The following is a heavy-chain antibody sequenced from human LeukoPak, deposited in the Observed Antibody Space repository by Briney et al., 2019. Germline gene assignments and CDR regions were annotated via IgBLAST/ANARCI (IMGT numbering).Heavy chain of an antibody. V-gene: IGHV3-74*01. D-gene: IGHD3-22*01. Sequence: GGSLRLSCVASGFTFRTYAMTWVRQAPGKGLVWVSRINSDGSSTSYADSVKGRFTISRDNAKDTLYLQMNSLRAEDTAVYYCASPNYDSSAGWGQGTLVTVSS. J-gene: IGHJ4*02. CDR3: ASPNYDSSAG. CDR2: INSDGSST. CDR1: GFTFRTYA.